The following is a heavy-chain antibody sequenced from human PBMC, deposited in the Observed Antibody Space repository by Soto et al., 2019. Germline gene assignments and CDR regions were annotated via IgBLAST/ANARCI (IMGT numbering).Heavy chain of an antibody. D-gene: IGHD5-18*01. CDR1: GGTFSTYA. CDR2: IIPMFGTA. V-gene: IGHV1-69*12. J-gene: IGHJ4*02. CDR3: TSGIQLWLRRINNGYSG. Sequence: QVQLVQSGAEVKKPESSVKVSCKAPGGTFSTYAITWVRQAPGKVLEWMGGIIPMFGTANYAQRFQDRVTITADESTNTVYMELSSLRSEDTAVYFCTSGIQLWLRRINNGYSGWGQGTLVTVSS.